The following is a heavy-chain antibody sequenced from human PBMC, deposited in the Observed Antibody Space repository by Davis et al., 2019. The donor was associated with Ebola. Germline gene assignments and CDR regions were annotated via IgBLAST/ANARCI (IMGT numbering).Heavy chain of an antibody. D-gene: IGHD3-10*01. CDR3: ARFGGSGSYYNVNDY. CDR2: IYPGDSDT. Sequence: KVSCKGPGYSFTSYWIGWVRQMPGKGLEWMGIIYPGDSDTRYSPSFQGQVTISADKSISTAYLQWSSLKASDTAMYYCARFGGSGSYYNVNDYWGQGTLVTVSS. J-gene: IGHJ4*02. CDR1: GYSFTSYW. V-gene: IGHV5-51*01.